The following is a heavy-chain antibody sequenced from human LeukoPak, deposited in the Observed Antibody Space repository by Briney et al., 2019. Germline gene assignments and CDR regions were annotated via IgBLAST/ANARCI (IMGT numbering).Heavy chain of an antibody. CDR3: ARHLGDYYDSSGSNWFDP. CDR2: IYYSGST. D-gene: IGHD3-22*01. Sequence: SETLSLTCTVSGGSISSYYWSWIRQPPGKGLVGIGYIYYSGSTNYNPSLKSRVTISVDTSKNQFSLKLSSVTAADTAVYYCARHLGDYYDSSGSNWFDPWGQGTLVTVSS. CDR1: GGSISSYY. V-gene: IGHV4-59*08. J-gene: IGHJ5*02.